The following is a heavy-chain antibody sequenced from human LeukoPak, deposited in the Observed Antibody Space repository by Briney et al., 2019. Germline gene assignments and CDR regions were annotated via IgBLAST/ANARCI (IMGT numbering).Heavy chain of an antibody. CDR1: GFTFGSYA. Sequence: GGSLRLSCAASGFTFGSYAMSWVRQAPGKGLEWVSAISGSGGSTYYADSVKGRFTISRDNSKNTLYLQMNSLRAEDTAVYYCAKGGDYDILTGPPDYWGQGTLVTVSS. CDR3: AKGGDYDILTGPPDY. D-gene: IGHD3-9*01. J-gene: IGHJ4*02. CDR2: ISGSGGST. V-gene: IGHV3-23*01.